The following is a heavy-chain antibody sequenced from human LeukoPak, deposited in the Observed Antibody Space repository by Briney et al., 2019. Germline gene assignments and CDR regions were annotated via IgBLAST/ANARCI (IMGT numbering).Heavy chain of an antibody. D-gene: IGHD3-10*01. CDR3: ARTGGYMVWGVENWFDP. CDR2: GAT. J-gene: IGHJ5*02. Sequence: PSETLSLTCTVSGGPISSNNYYWGWVRQPPGKGLEWIGSGATYSNPSLKSRVTISVDTSKNQFSLKLTSVTAADTAVYYCARTGGYMVWGVENWFDPWGQGTLVTVSS. CDR1: GGPISSNNYY. V-gene: IGHV4-39*01.